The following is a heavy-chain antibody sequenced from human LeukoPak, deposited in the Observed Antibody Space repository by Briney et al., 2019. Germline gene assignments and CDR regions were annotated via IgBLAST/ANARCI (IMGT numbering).Heavy chain of an antibody. CDR2: INPNSGGT. CDR1: GYTFTRYY. D-gene: IGHD3-22*01. CDR3: ARVSSASGYYCHY. J-gene: IGHJ4*02. Sequence: ASVKVSCKXSGYTFTRYYMHWVPQSPGQGLEWMGRINPNSGGTNYTQKFQGRVTMTRDTSISTAYMELSRLRSDDRAVYYCARVSSASGYYCHYWGQGTLVTVSS. V-gene: IGHV1-2*06.